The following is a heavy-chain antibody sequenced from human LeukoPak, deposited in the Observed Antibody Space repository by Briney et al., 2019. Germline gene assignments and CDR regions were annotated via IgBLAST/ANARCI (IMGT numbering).Heavy chain of an antibody. J-gene: IGHJ6*02. CDR1: GFTFSSYG. CDR2: IKQDGSEK. CDR3: AKLGYYYYYGMDV. V-gene: IGHV3-7*01. Sequence: GGSLRLSCAASGFTFSSYGMSGVRQAPGKGREGVANIKQDGSEKYYVDSVKGRFTISRDNAKNSLYLQMNSLRAEDTAVYYCAKLGYYYYYGMDVWGQGTTATVSS. D-gene: IGHD7-27*01.